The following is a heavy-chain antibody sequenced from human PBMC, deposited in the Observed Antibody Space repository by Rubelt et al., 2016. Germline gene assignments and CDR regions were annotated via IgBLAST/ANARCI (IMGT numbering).Heavy chain of an antibody. CDR3: AKDDARLFFDY. D-gene: IGHD2-21*02. CDR2: IWFDESNK. Sequence: QERLVESGGGVVQPGKSLRLSCATSGFTFSNYAMHWVRQAPGKGLEWLATIWFDESNKYYAESVKGRFTSSRDISKNTLFLLMNSLRVEDTAVYYCAKDDARLFFDYWGQGTLVTVSS. CDR1: GFTFSNYA. V-gene: IGHV3-33*06. J-gene: IGHJ4*02.